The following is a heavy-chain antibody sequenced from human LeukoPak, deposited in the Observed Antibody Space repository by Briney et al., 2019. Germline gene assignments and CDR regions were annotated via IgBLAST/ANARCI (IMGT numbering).Heavy chain of an antibody. CDR3: ATRRILEWLNFDY. CDR1: GFTFSSYW. J-gene: IGHJ4*02. Sequence: GGSLRLSCAASGFTFSSYWMHWVRQAPGKGLVWVSRINSDGSSTSYADSVKGRFTISRDNSKNTLYLQMNSLRAEDTAVYYCATRRILEWLNFDYWGQGTLVTVSS. D-gene: IGHD3-3*01. V-gene: IGHV3-74*01. CDR2: INSDGSST.